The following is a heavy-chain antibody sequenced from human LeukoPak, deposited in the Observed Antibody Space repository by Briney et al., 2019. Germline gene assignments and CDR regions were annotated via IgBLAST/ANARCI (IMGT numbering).Heavy chain of an antibody. J-gene: IGHJ4*02. V-gene: IGHV1-2*02. CDR1: GYTFTDYY. D-gene: IGHD5-12*01. CDR3: ARDGSFDY. Sequence: GASVKVSCKASGYTFTDYYIHWLRQAPGQGLEWMGWIGANIGGTNYAQKFRGRVTMTKDTSISTAYMELSGLTSDDTAVYYCARDGSFDYWGQGTLVTVSS. CDR2: IGANIGGT.